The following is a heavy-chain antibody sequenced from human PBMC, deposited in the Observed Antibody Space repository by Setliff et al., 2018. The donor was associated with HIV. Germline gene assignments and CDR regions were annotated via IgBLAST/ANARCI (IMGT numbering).Heavy chain of an antibody. J-gene: IGHJ3*02. CDR3: ARDPTYYFDSSGPYDAFDI. CDR1: GFTFGGFA. Sequence: GGSLRLSCVPSGFTFGGFAMSWVRQAPGRGLEWVSAITGSGGSTYYADSVQGRFTISRDNSKNTLYLQMNSLRAEDTAVYYCARDPTYYFDSSGPYDAFDIWGQGTMVTVSS. D-gene: IGHD3-22*01. V-gene: IGHV3-23*01. CDR2: ITGSGGST.